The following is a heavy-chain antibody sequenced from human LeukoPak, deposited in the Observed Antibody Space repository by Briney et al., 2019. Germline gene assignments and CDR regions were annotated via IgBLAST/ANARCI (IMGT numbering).Heavy chain of an antibody. J-gene: IGHJ4*02. D-gene: IGHD3-9*01. CDR3: AGDQNHLAWSYW. CDR1: GASISSHY. CDR2: ISYTGST. V-gene: IGHV4-59*04. Sequence: SETLSLTCTVSGASISSHYWSWIRQPPGRGLEWIGYISYTGSTDYNPSLKGRVTMSIDTSKNQFSLSLYSVTTTDAAVYFCAGDQNHLAWSYWWGQGTLVTVSS.